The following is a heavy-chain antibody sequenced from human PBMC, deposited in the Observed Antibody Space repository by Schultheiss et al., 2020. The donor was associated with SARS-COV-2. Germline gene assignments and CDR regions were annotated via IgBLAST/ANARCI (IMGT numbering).Heavy chain of an antibody. J-gene: IGHJ4*02. Sequence: GGSLRLSCAASGFTVSSNYMSWVRQAPGKGLEWVSVIYSGGSTYYADSVKGRFTISRDNSKNTLYLQMNSLRAEDTALYYCAREKGRGYSYGSPFDYWGQGTLVTVSS. V-gene: IGHV3-53*05. CDR2: IYSGGST. CDR3: AREKGRGYSYGSPFDY. CDR1: GFTVSSNY. D-gene: IGHD5-18*01.